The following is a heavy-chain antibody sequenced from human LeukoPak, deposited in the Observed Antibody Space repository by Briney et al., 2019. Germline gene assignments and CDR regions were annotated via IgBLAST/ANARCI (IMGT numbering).Heavy chain of an antibody. D-gene: IGHD4-17*01. Sequence: SETLSLTCTVSGGSISSYYWSWIRQPPGKGLEWIGYIYCSGSTNYNPSLKSRVTISVDTSKNQFSLKLSSVTAADTAVCYCARTSGMTTVTTGFWFDPWGQGTLVTVSS. CDR2: IYCSGST. J-gene: IGHJ5*02. CDR3: ARTSGMTTVTTGFWFDP. V-gene: IGHV4-59*01. CDR1: GGSISSYY.